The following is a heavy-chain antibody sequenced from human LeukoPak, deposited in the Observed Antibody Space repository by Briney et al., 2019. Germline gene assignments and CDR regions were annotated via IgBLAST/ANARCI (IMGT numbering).Heavy chain of an antibody. CDR3: AKLPGSITMIVVVTFQH. D-gene: IGHD3-22*01. CDR2: ISGSGGST. V-gene: IGHV3-23*01. Sequence: GGSLRLSCAASGFTFSSYAMHWVRQAPGKGLEWVSAISGSGGSTYYVDSVKGRFTISRDNSKNTLYLQMNSLRAEDTAVYYCAKLPGSITMIVVVTFQHWGQGTLVTVSS. CDR1: GFTFSSYA. J-gene: IGHJ1*01.